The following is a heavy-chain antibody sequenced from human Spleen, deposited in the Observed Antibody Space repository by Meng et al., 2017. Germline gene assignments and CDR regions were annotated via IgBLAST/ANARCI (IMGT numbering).Heavy chain of an antibody. CDR2: ISSSGSTI. CDR1: GFTFSDSY. D-gene: IGHD2-15*01. CDR3: ARDRQGGYFDY. Sequence: GGSLRLSCAASGFTFSDSYMSWIRQAPGKGLEWISYISSSGSTIDYADSVKGRFTISRDNAKKSLYLQMNSLRAEDTAVYYCARDRQGGYFDYWGQGTLVTVSS. V-gene: IGHV3-11*01. J-gene: IGHJ4*02.